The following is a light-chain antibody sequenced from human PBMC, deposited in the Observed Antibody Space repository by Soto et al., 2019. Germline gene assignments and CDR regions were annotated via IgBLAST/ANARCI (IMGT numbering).Light chain of an antibody. V-gene: IGKV3-15*01. CDR2: GAS. Sequence: EIVMTQSPATLSVSPGERATLSCRASQSVRANLAWYQQKPGQAPRLLLYGASTRATGIPARFSGSGSGTEFTLTISSLQSEAFAVYYCQQYNNWPPGTFGQGTKVEIK. CDR1: QSVRAN. J-gene: IGKJ1*01. CDR3: QQYNNWPPGT.